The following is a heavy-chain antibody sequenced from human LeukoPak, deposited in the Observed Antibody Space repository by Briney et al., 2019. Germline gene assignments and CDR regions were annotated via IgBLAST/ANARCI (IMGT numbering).Heavy chain of an antibody. V-gene: IGHV4-59*08. CDR1: GDSIGSYY. Sequence: PSETLSLTCTVSGDSIGSYYYTWIRHPPGKGLEWIGYVSHSGSSNYSPSLTSRVAMSLDTSKNQFSLKLSSVTAADTAVYYCTRAPLRSATDHWGQGSLVTVSS. J-gene: IGHJ4*02. CDR2: VSHSGSS. CDR3: TRAPLRSATDH. D-gene: IGHD3-10*01.